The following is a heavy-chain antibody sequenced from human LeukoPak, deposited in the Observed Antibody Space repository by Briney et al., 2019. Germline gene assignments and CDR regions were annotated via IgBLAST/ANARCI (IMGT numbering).Heavy chain of an antibody. CDR1: GDYSSPFY. V-gene: IGHV4-59*01. CDR3: AKVSASTVSGVERLGGDFEY. Sequence: SETLSLTCSVSGDYSSPFYCNWIRQSPGKGLEWIGYISDSESPNFHPSLKGRVTTSVDASKWQFSLRLTSVTAAETAVYYCAKVSASTVSGVERLGGDFEYWGQGILVTVSS. D-gene: IGHD3-3*01. J-gene: IGHJ4*02. CDR2: ISDSESP.